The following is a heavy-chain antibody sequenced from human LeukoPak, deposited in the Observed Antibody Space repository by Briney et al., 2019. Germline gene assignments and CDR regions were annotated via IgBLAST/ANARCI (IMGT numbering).Heavy chain of an antibody. J-gene: IGHJ5*02. V-gene: IGHV1-69*05. CDR2: IIPIFGTP. D-gene: IGHD2-2*01. CDR1: GGTFSSYA. Sequence: GASVKVPCKASGGTFSSYAISWVRQAPGQGLEWMGGIIPIFGTPNYAQKFQGRVTITTDESTSTAYMELSSLRSEDTAVYYCARAVDGGPAARFDRWGQGTLVTVSS. CDR3: ARAVDGGPAARFDR.